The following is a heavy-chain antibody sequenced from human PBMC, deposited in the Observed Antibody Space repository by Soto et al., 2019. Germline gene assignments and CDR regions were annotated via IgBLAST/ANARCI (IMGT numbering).Heavy chain of an antibody. Sequence: SETLSLTCTVSGGSVSSNSYSWGWIRQSPGKGLEWIGTIYSSENTYYNPSLLSRVTISVDTSKNEFSLRLSSVTAADTAVYYWASLKVYCVITTCRGTSGRDVGGQGT. D-gene: IGHD2-2*01. CDR1: GGSVSSNSYS. V-gene: IGHV4-39*01. CDR2: IYSSENT. J-gene: IGHJ6*02. CDR3: ASLKVYCVITTCRGTSGRDV.